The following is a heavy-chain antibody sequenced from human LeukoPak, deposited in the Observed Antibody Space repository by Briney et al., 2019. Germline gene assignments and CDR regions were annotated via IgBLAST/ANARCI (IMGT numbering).Heavy chain of an antibody. D-gene: IGHD6-13*01. CDR1: GGSISSYY. Sequence: PSETLSLTCTVSGGSISSYYWSWIRQPPGKGLEWIGEINHSGSTNYNPSLKSRVTISVDTSKNQFSLKLSSVTAADTAVYYCARVGARRIAAAADYWGQGTLVTVSS. J-gene: IGHJ4*02. CDR3: ARVGARRIAAAADY. V-gene: IGHV4-34*01. CDR2: INHSGST.